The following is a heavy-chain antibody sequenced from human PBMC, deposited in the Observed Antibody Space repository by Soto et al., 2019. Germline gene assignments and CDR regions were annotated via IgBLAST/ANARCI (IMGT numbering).Heavy chain of an antibody. CDR3: ARLLSFDWLHRHLFDP. D-gene: IGHD3-9*01. V-gene: IGHV4-59*08. CDR2: IYYSGST. Sequence: PSETLSLTCTVSGGSISSYYWSWIRQPPGKGLEWIGYIYYSGSTNYNPSLKSRVTISVDTSKNQFSLKLSSVTAADTAVYYCARLLSFDWLHRHLFDPCGQGSLVPVSS. J-gene: IGHJ5*02. CDR1: GGSISSYY.